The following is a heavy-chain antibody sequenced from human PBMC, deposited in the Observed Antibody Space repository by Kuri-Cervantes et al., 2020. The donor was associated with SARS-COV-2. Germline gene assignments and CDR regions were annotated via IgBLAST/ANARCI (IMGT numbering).Heavy chain of an antibody. V-gene: IGHV3-48*02. CDR1: GFTFSSYA. CDR2: SSSSSSTI. J-gene: IGHJ4*02. D-gene: IGHD3-3*01. CDR3: ARDEGGIFGL. Sequence: GESLKISCAASGFTFSSYAMSWVRQAPGKGLEWVSYSSSSSSTIYYADSVKGRFTISRDNAKNSLYLQMNSLRDEDTAWYYCARDEGGIFGLWGQGTLVTVSS.